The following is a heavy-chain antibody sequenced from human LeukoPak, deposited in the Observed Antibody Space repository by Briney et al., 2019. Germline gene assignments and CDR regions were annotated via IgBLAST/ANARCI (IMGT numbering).Heavy chain of an antibody. Sequence: GGSLRLSCAASGFTFSSYWMSWVRQAPGKGLEWVANIKQDGSEKYYVDSVKGRFTISRDNAKNSLYLQMNSLRAEDTAVYYCARSTSPVLRYFDWLAPIDYWGQGTLVTVSS. CDR3: ARSTSPVLRYFDWLAPIDY. D-gene: IGHD3-9*01. J-gene: IGHJ4*02. CDR1: GFTFSSYW. V-gene: IGHV3-7*03. CDR2: IKQDGSEK.